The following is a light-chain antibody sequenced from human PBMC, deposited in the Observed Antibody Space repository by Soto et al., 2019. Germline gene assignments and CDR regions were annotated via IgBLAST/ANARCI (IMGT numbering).Light chain of an antibody. CDR2: GAS. CDR1: QSVSSSY. J-gene: IGKJ1*01. Sequence: FTQRPGTLYLSPGERATLSCRASQSVSSSYLAWYQQKPGQAPRLLIYGASSRATGIPDRFSGSGSGTDFTLTISRLEPEDFAVYYCQQYGPTNTFGQGTKV. CDR3: QQYGPTNT. V-gene: IGKV3-20*01.